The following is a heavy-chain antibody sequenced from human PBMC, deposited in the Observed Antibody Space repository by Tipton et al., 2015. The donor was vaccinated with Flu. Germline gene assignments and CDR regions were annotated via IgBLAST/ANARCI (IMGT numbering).Heavy chain of an antibody. Sequence: TLSLTCAVSGAPVRGGIYSWNWIRQPPGKGLEWIGSISHTGTYYKPSLRTRAAISADRSKNQFSLELTSVTAADTAVYYCARDRGADCGAGGCYGVNSLDIWGHGTKVIVSS. J-gene: IGHJ3*02. V-gene: IGHV4-30-2*01. CDR2: ISHTGT. D-gene: IGHD2-15*01. CDR3: ARDRGADCGAGGCYGVNSLDI. CDR1: GAPVRGGIYS.